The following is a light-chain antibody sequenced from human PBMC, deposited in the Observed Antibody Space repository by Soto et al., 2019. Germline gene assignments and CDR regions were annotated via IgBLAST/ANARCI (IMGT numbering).Light chain of an antibody. V-gene: IGKV1-16*01. CDR1: QSISAY. J-gene: IGKJ5*01. CDR2: AAS. Sequence: DIQMTQSPSSMSPSVGDRVTITCRASQSISAYLNWYQQKPGKAPKLLIYAASSLQSGVPSRFSGSGSGTDFTLTISSLQPEDFATYYCHQYNSYPYTFGQGTRLEIK. CDR3: HQYNSYPYT.